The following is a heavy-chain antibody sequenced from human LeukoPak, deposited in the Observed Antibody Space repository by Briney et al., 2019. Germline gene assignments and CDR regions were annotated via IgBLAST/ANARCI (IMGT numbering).Heavy chain of an antibody. CDR3: ARQSVVRGVNYFDY. Sequence: GESLKISCKGSGYSFTSYWIGWVRQMPGKGLEWMAIIYPGDSDTRYSPSFQGQVTISADKAISTAYLQWSSLKASDTAMYYCARQSVVRGVNYFDYWGQGTLVTVSS. D-gene: IGHD3-10*01. CDR1: GYSFTSYW. V-gene: IGHV5-51*01. CDR2: IYPGDSDT. J-gene: IGHJ4*02.